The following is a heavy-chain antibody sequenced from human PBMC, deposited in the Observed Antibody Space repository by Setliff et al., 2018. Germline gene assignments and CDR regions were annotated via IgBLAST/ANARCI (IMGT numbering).Heavy chain of an antibody. CDR3: ARGLIVLPGPSGDMGYFDY. Sequence: ASVKVSCKASGYTFTSYDINWVRQAPGQGLEWMGWISAYNGNTNYAQKLQGRVTMTTDTSTSTAYMELRSLRSDDTAVYYCARGLIVLPGPSGDMGYFDYWGQGTLVTVSS. CDR1: GYTFTSYD. CDR2: ISAYNGNT. V-gene: IGHV1-18*01. D-gene: IGHD2-8*01. J-gene: IGHJ4*02.